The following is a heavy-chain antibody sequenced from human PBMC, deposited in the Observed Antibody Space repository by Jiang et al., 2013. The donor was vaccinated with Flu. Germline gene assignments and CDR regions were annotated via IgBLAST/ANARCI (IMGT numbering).Heavy chain of an antibody. CDR3: ARGSSTWYIWYFDL. CDR1: GDRVSSNSAA. Sequence: GSGLVKPSQTLSLTCAISGDRVSSNSAAWNWIRQSPSRGLEWLGRTYYRSKWYNEYATSVKSRIVINADTSKNQFSLQLNSVTPEDTAMYYCARGSSTWYIWYFDLWGLAPWSLSLQ. CDR2: TYYRSKWYN. J-gene: IGHJ2*01. D-gene: IGHD6-13*01. V-gene: IGHV6-1*01.